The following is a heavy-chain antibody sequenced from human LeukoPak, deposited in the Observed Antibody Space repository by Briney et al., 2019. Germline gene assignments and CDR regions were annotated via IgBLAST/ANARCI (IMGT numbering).Heavy chain of an antibody. V-gene: IGHV3-23*01. CDR3: AKDRHMVRGVINY. Sequence: GGSLRLSCAASGFTFSSYAMSWVRQAPGKGLEWVSAISGSGGSTYYADSVKGRFTISGDNSKNTLYLQMNSLRAEDTAVYYCAKDRHMVRGVINYWGQGTLVTVSS. J-gene: IGHJ4*02. CDR1: GFTFSSYA. CDR2: ISGSGGST. D-gene: IGHD3-10*01.